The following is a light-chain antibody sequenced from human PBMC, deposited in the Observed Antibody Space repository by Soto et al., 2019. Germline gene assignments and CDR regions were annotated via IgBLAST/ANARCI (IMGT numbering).Light chain of an antibody. V-gene: IGKV3-11*01. Sequence: EVLLPQSPDTLSLSPGERPTLSCRASQSVSSYLAWYQQKPGQAPRLLIFDASNRATGIPARFSGSGSGTDFTLTISSLEPEDFAVYYCQQRSNWPPITFAQGTLLENK. CDR1: QSVSSY. CDR2: DAS. CDR3: QQRSNWPPIT. J-gene: IGKJ5*01.